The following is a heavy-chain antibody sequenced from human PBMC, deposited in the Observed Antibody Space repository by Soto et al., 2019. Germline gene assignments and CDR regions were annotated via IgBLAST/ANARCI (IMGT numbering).Heavy chain of an antibody. Sequence: QVQLQESGPGLVKPSQTLSLTCTVSGGSISSGGYYWSWIRQHPGKGLEWIGYIYYSGSTYYNPSLKSRVTISVDTSKNQFSLKLSSVTAADTAVYYCVGAARRKTSYWYFDLWGRGTLVTVSS. J-gene: IGHJ2*01. CDR1: GGSISSGGYY. V-gene: IGHV4-31*03. CDR3: VGAARRKTSYWYFDL. CDR2: IYYSGST. D-gene: IGHD6-6*01.